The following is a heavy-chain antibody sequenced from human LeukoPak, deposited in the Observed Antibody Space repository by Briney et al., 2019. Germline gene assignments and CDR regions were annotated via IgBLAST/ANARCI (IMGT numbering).Heavy chain of an antibody. CDR1: GGSISSSSYY. J-gene: IGHJ5*02. D-gene: IGHD6-6*01. CDR2: IYYSGST. Sequence: SSETLSLTCTVSGGSISSSSYYWGWIRQPPGKGLEWIGSIYYSGSTYYNPSLKSRVTISVDTSKNQFSLKLSSVTAADTAVYYCARVYIAARRFLFDPWGQGTLVTVSS. CDR3: ARVYIAARRFLFDP. V-gene: IGHV4-39*07.